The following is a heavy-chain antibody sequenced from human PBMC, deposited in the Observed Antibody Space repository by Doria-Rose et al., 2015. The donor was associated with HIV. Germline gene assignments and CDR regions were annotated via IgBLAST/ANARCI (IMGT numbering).Heavy chain of an antibody. CDR2: INPDRGTT. V-gene: IGHV1-8*02. Sequence: QVRLVQSGGEGKKPGASVKVSCKASGYTFTSYDLNWVRRAAGQGLEWMGWINPDRGTTGYSQKFQGRVTLTRNTSLSTSYVELRSLRSDDTAVYYCARGPPYYNFWSGAYYYYGMDVWGQGTAVTVSS. J-gene: IGHJ6*02. CDR1: GYTFTSYD. D-gene: IGHD3-3*01. CDR3: ARGPPYYNFWSGAYYYYGMDV.